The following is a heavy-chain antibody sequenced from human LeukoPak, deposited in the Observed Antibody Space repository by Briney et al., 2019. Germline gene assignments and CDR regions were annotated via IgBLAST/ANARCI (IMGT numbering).Heavy chain of an antibody. CDR3: ARWIQLWLRENDAFDI. CDR2: ISYDGSNK. V-gene: IGHV3-30*04. CDR1: GFTFSSYA. D-gene: IGHD5-18*01. Sequence: GRSLRPSCAASGFTFSSYAMHCVRQPPGKRRGWEVYISYDGSNKYYADSVKGRFTTSRDNSKHTLYLHMNSTRAEDTTVYYSARWIQLWLRENDAFDIWGQGTMVTVSS. J-gene: IGHJ3*02.